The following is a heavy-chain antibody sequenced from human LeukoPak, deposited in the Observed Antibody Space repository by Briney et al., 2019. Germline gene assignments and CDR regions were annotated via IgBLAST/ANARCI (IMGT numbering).Heavy chain of an antibody. V-gene: IGHV3-53*01. J-gene: IGHJ4*02. D-gene: IGHD1-14*01. CDR1: GFTFSSYA. CDR2: IYSGGST. CDR3: ARGTRMTPFDY. Sequence: PGGSLRLSCAASGFTFSSYAMSWVRQAPGKGLEWVSVIYSGGSTYYADSVKGRFTISRDNSKNTLYLQMNSLRAEDTAVYYCARGTRMTPFDYWGQGTLVTVSS.